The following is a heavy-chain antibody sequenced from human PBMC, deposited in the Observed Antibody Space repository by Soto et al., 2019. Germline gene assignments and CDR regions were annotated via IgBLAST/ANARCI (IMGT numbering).Heavy chain of an antibody. CDR2: ISYDGGKK. J-gene: IGHJ6*02. Sequence: GGSLRLSCGASRFTFRYYYIKGVRQAPGKGLEWVALISYDGGKKFYADSVKGRFTISRDKSENTLYLQMNSLTTEDTAVYHCATETLDLYYYYGMDVWGQGTTVTVSS. V-gene: IGHV3-30-3*01. D-gene: IGHD1-7*01. CDR1: RFTFRYYY. CDR3: ATETLDLYYYYGMDV.